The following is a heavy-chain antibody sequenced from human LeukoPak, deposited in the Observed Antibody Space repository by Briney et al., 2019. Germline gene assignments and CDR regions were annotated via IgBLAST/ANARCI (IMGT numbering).Heavy chain of an antibody. V-gene: IGHV4-39*07. Sequence: SETLSLTCTVSGGSISSSSYYWGWIRQPPGKGLEWIGSIYYSGSTYYNPSLKSRVTISVDTSKNQFSLKLSSVTAADTAVYYCARDPSMDYYDSSGPNYFDYWGQGTLVTVSS. CDR3: ARDPSMDYYDSSGPNYFDY. CDR1: GGSISSSSYY. D-gene: IGHD3-22*01. CDR2: IYYSGST. J-gene: IGHJ4*02.